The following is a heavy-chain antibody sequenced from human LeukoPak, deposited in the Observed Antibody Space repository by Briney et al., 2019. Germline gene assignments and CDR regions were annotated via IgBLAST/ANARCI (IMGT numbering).Heavy chain of an antibody. V-gene: IGHV1-2*02. D-gene: IGHD5-24*01. CDR3: AREGGYNPGAFDI. Sequence: ASVTVSFTASGYTFTGYYMHWVRQAPGQGLEWMGWINPNSGGTNYAQKFQGRVTMTRDTSISTAYMELSRLRSDDTAVYYCAREGGYNPGAFDIWGQGTMVTVSS. J-gene: IGHJ3*02. CDR1: GYTFTGYY. CDR2: INPNSGGT.